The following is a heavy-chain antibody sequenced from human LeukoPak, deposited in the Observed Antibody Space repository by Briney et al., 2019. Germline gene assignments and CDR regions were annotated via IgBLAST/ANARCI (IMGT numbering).Heavy chain of an antibody. Sequence: GRCLRLACAPAGFTFSSYCMRWVRQAPGNWLGWVAVISNDGSNKYYADSVKGRFTISRDNSKNTLYLQMNSLRAEETPVYYCAKNYYDSSGYYELPWFDPWGQGNLVTVPP. CDR2: ISNDGSNK. CDR3: AKNYYDSSGYYELPWFDP. D-gene: IGHD3-22*01. J-gene: IGHJ5*02. CDR1: GFTFSSYC. V-gene: IGHV3-30*18.